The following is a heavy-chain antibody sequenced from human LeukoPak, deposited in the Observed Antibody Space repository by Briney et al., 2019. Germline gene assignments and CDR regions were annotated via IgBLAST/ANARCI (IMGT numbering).Heavy chain of an antibody. CDR3: ARRRAYYYGSGSYSTSVNWFDP. D-gene: IGHD3-10*01. CDR2: INHSGST. Sequence: SETLSLTCAVYGGSFSGYYWSWIRQPPGKGLEWIGEINHSGSTNYNPSLKSRVTISVDTSKNQFSLKLSSVTAADTAVYYCARRRAYYYGSGSYSTSVNWFDPWGQGTLVTVSS. CDR1: GGSFSGYY. V-gene: IGHV4-34*01. J-gene: IGHJ5*02.